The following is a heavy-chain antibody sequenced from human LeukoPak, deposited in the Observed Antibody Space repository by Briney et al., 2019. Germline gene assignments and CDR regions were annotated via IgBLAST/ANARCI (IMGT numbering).Heavy chain of an antibody. J-gene: IGHJ3*02. CDR1: GFTVSSNY. V-gene: IGHV3-53*01. Sequence: PGGSLRLSCAASGFTVSSNYMSWVRQAPGKGLEWVSVIYSGGSTYYADSVKGRFTISRDNSKNTLYLQMNSLRAEDTAVYYCARYCSSTSCYHEDAFDIWGQGTMVTVSS. D-gene: IGHD2-2*01. CDR3: ARYCSSTSCYHEDAFDI. CDR2: IYSGGST.